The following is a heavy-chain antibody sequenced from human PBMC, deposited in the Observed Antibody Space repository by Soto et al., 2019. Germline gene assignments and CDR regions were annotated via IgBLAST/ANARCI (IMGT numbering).Heavy chain of an antibody. Sequence: ASVKVSCKASGYTVTSYYMHWVRQAPGQGLEWMGRINPSGGSTSYAQKFQGRVTMTRDTSTSTVYMELSSLRSEATAVYYCARDHIVVVPVAPTETYYCHGVDVWGYGTTVTVSS. J-gene: IGHJ6*04. CDR1: GYTVTSYY. D-gene: IGHD2-2*01. CDR3: ARDHIVVVPVAPTETYYCHGVDV. V-gene: IGHV1-46*01. CDR2: INPSGGST.